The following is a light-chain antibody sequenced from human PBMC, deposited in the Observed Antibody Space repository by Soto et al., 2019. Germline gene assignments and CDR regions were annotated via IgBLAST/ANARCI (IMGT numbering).Light chain of an antibody. J-gene: IGKJ5*01. CDR1: QSVSSSY. Sequence: EIVLTQSPGTLSLSPGERATLSCRASQSVSSSYLAWYQQKPGQAPRLLIYGASSRATGIPDRFSGRGSGTDFTLTISRLEPEDFAVYYCQQYGSSPPINFGQGTRLEIK. V-gene: IGKV3-20*01. CDR2: GAS. CDR3: QQYGSSPPIN.